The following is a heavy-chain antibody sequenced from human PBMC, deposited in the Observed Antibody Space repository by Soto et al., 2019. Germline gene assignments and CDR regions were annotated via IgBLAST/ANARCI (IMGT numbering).Heavy chain of an antibody. J-gene: IGHJ6*02. CDR2: IYSGGST. CDR3: AREVESYGLGMDV. D-gene: IGHD5-18*01. Sequence: GGSLRLSCAASGFTVSSNYMSWVRQAPGKGLEWVSVIYSGGSTYYADSVKGRFTISRDNSKNTLYLQMNSLRVEDTAVYYCAREVESYGLGMDVWGQGTTVTVSS. V-gene: IGHV3-53*01. CDR1: GFTVSSNY.